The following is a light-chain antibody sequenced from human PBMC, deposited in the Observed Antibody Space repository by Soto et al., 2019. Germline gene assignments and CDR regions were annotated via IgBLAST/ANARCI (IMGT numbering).Light chain of an antibody. Sequence: EIVLTQSPATLSLSPGERATLSCRASQSISSHLAWYQQKPGQAPRLLIYGASNRATGIPARFSGRGSGTDFTLTISSLEPEDFPVYYCQQRINWPLTFGGGTKVEIK. V-gene: IGKV3-11*01. J-gene: IGKJ4*01. CDR2: GAS. CDR3: QQRINWPLT. CDR1: QSISSH.